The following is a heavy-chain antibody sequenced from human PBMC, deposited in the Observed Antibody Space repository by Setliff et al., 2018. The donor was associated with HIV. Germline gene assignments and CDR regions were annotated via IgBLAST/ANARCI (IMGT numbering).Heavy chain of an antibody. Sequence: PSETLSLTCTVSGYSISSRYYWGWIRQPPGKGLEWIGSVYHTGSTYYNPSLKSRVTMSADTSKNQFSLKLRSVTAADTAVYYCARDLRGTQSSDYWGQETLVTVSS. J-gene: IGHJ4*02. CDR1: GYSISSRYY. CDR2: VYHTGST. D-gene: IGHD1-1*01. CDR3: ARDLRGTQSSDY. V-gene: IGHV4-38-2*02.